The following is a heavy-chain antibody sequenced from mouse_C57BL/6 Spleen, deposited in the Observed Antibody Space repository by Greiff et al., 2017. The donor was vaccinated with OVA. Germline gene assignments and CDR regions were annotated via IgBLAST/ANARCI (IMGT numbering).Heavy chain of an antibody. V-gene: IGHV1-26*01. J-gene: IGHJ3*01. CDR1: GYTFTDYY. CDR3: ARAYGNYVDWFAY. D-gene: IGHD2-1*01. CDR2: INPNNGGT. Sequence: EVQLQQSGPELVKPGASVKLSCKASGYTFTDYYMNWVKQSPGKSLEWIGDINPNNGGTSYNQKFKGKATLTVDKSSSTAYMELRSLTSEDSAVYYCARAYGNYVDWFAYWGQGTLVTVSA.